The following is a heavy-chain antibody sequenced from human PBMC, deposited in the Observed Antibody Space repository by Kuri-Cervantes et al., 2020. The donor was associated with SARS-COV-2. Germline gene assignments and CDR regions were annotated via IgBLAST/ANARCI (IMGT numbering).Heavy chain of an antibody. CDR2: IHYSGST. J-gene: IGHJ6*02. D-gene: IGHD6-6*01. CDR1: GGSISGSSYY. CDR3: RGYSTSSYYYYGMDV. Sequence: SETLSLTCTVSGGSISGSSYYWGWIRQPPGKGLEWIGSIHYSGSTYYNPSLKTRVTISVDTSKNQFSLRLSSVTAADTAVYYCRGYSTSSYYYYGMDVWGHGTTVTVSS. V-gene: IGHV4-39*01.